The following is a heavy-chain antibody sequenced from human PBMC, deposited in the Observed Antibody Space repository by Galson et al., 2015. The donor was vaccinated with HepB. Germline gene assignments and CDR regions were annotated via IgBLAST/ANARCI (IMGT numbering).Heavy chain of an antibody. J-gene: IGHJ5*02. CDR2: IYAGDTT. V-gene: IGHV3-66*02. Sequence: SLRLSCAASEFTVSDKYMGWVRQVPGKGLEWVSVIYAGDTTFYADSVKGRFTTSRDNSKNTLYLQMNNLRPEDSSIYYCVNLQYKYYVGVYRTNWCYPSGQGDLFTVSS. D-gene: IGHD3-16*01. CDR1: EFTVSDKY. CDR3: VNLQYKYYVGVYRTNWCYP.